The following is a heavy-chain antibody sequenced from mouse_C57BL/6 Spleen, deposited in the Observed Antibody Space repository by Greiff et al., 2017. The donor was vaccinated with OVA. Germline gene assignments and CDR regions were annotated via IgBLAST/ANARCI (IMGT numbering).Heavy chain of an antibody. CDR3: AKSSVVARYWYFDV. J-gene: IGHJ1*03. Sequence: VKLMESGPGLVQPSQSLSITCTVSGFSLTSYGVHWVRQPPGKGLEWLGVIWSGGSTDYNAAFISRLSISKDNSKSQVFFKMNSLQADDTAIYYCAKSSVVARYWYFDVWGTGTTVTVSS. D-gene: IGHD1-1*01. CDR2: IWSGGST. CDR1: GFSLTSYG. V-gene: IGHV2-4*01.